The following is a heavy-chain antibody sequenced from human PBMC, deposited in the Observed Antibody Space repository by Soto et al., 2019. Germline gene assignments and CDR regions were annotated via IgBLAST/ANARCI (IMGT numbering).Heavy chain of an antibody. CDR3: ARGHFDSRGYSNALDY. CDR2: FHNSGNP. V-gene: IGHV4-59*01. D-gene: IGHD3-22*01. Sequence: SETLSLTCSISGGSISGYHWNWIRQTPGKGVEWIGYFHNSGNPKYSSSLKSRVTISLDMSKNHVSLILKSVNIADSAIYYCARGHFDSRGYSNALDYWGQGIQVTVSS. J-gene: IGHJ4*02. CDR1: GGSISGYH.